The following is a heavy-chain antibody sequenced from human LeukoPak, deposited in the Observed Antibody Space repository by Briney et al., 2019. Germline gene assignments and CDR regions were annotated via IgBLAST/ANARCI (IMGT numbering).Heavy chain of an antibody. CDR2: IRVYNGDT. CDR1: GYTFTSYG. V-gene: IGHV1-18*01. CDR3: ARESSRGGGSWGIDY. Sequence: GASVKVSCKPSGYTFTSYGINWVRQAPGQGLEWMGWIRVYNGDTNYAQKFKGRVTMTTDTSINTAYMELRSLGSEDTAVYYCARESSRGGGSWGIDYWGQGTLVTVSS. D-gene: IGHD2-15*01. J-gene: IGHJ4*02.